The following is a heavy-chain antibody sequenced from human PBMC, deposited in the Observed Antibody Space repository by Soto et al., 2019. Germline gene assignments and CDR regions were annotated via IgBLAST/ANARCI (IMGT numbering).Heavy chain of an antibody. CDR3: AKDWVRGVIITRHRGYFDY. J-gene: IGHJ4*02. Sequence: EVQLLESGGGLVQPGGSLRLSCAASGFTFSSYAMSWVRQAPGKGLEWVSAISGSGGSTYYADSVKGRFTISRDNSKNPLYLQMNSLRAEDTAVYYCAKDWVRGVIITRHRGYFDYWGQGTLVTVSS. CDR2: ISGSGGST. CDR1: GFTFSSYA. D-gene: IGHD3-10*01. V-gene: IGHV3-23*01.